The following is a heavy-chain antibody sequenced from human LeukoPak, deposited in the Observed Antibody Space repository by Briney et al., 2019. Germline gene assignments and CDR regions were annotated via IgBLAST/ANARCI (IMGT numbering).Heavy chain of an antibody. CDR3: AISIRQWLVNDAFDI. D-gene: IGHD6-19*01. V-gene: IGHV3-30-3*01. J-gene: IGHJ3*02. CDR1: GFTFSSYA. Sequence: PGGSLRLSCAASGFTFSSYAMHWVRQAPGKGLEWVAVISYDGSNKYYADSVKGRFTISRDNSKNTLYLQMNSLRAEDTAVYYCAISIRQWLVNDAFDIWGQGTMVTVSS. CDR2: ISYDGSNK.